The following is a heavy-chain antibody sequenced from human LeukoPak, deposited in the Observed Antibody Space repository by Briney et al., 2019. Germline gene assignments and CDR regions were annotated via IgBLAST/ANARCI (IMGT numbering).Heavy chain of an antibody. CDR1: GYTFTSYG. Sequence: GASVKVSCKASGYTFTSYGISWVRQAPGQGLEWMGWISAYNGNTNYAQKLQGRVTMTTDTSTSTAYMELRSLRSDDTAVYYCATVVAAARKGAFDIWGQGTMVTVSS. D-gene: IGHD6-13*01. CDR2: ISAYNGNT. CDR3: ATVVAAARKGAFDI. J-gene: IGHJ3*02. V-gene: IGHV1-18*01.